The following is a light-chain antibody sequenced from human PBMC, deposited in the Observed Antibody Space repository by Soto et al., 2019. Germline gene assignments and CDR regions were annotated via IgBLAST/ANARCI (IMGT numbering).Light chain of an antibody. V-gene: IGKV2-28*01. CDR3: MQALQTPDT. J-gene: IGKJ2*01. CDR1: QSLLHSNGYNS. Sequence: DIVMTQSPLSLPVTPGEPASISCRSSQSLLHSNGYNSLDWYLQNPGQSPQLLIYLGSDRSFGASDRFIGSGSGTDFTLNISRGETEDVGVYYCMQALQTPDTFSQGTKLEIQ. CDR2: LGS.